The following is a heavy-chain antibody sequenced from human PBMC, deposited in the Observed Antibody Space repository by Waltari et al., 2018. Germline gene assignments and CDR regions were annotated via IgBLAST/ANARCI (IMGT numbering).Heavy chain of an antibody. J-gene: IGHJ4*02. V-gene: IGHV6-1*01. CDR1: GDSVSSNSAA. Sequence: QVQLQQSGPGLVKPSQTLSLTCAISGDSVSSNSAAWNWIRQSPSRGLEWLGRKYYRSKRDNGYAVSVKSRITGNPDTSKNQFSLHLNSVTPEDTAVYYCARNWDTSFDYWGRGTLVTVSS. D-gene: IGHD7-27*01. CDR3: ARNWDTSFDY. CDR2: KYYRSKRDN.